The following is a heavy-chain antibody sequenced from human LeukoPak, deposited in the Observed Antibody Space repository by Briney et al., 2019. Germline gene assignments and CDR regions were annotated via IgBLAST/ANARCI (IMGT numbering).Heavy chain of an antibody. CDR2: ISGSSATI. J-gene: IGHJ4*02. D-gene: IGHD1-26*01. CDR1: GFTFSSYA. CDR3: AKGKESGSSRARLYDY. V-gene: IGHV3-23*01. Sequence: GGSLRLSCAASGFTFSSYAMSWVRQAPGKGLEWVSAISGSSATIFYADSVKGRFTISRDNSKNTLYLQMNSLRAEDTAIYHCAKGKESGSSRARLYDYWGQGTLVTVSS.